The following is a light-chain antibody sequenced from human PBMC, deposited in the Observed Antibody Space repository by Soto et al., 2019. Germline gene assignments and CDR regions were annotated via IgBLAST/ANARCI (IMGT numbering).Light chain of an antibody. Sequence: EIVLTQSPGTLSLSPGERATLSCRASQSAVSKFFAWYQQKPGQAPRLLIYATSSRATGIPDRFSGSGSGTDFTLTISRLEPEDFAVYYCQQYGSPPMYAFGQGTKLEIK. CDR3: QQYGSPPMYA. CDR2: ATS. V-gene: IGKV3-20*01. J-gene: IGKJ2*01. CDR1: QSAVSKF.